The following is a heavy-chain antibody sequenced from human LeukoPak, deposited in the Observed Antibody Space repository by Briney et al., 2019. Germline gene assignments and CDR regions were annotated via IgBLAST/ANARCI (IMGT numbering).Heavy chain of an antibody. CDR1: GGSFSGYY. CDR3: ARGPKIAARLRYPRSYFDY. J-gene: IGHJ4*02. CDR2: INHSGST. D-gene: IGHD6-6*01. V-gene: IGHV4-34*01. Sequence: PSETLTLTCAVYGGSFSGYYWSWIRQPPGKGLEWIGEINHSGSTNYNPSLKSRVTISVDTSKNQFSLKLSSVTAADTAVYYCARGPKIAARLRYPRSYFDYWGQGTLVTVSS.